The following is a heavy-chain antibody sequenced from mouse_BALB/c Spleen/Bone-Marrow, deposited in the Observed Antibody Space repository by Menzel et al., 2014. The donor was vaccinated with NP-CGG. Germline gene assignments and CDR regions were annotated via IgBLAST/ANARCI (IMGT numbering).Heavy chain of an antibody. Sequence: QLQQSGAELVKPGASVKLSCKASGYTFTSYWMHWVKQRPGQGLEWIGEIDPSDSYTNYNQKFKGKATLTVDKSSSTAYMQLSSLTSEDSAVYYCARYGGYFPWFAYWGQGTLVTVSA. J-gene: IGHJ3*01. CDR3: ARYGGYFPWFAY. V-gene: IGHV1-69*02. CDR2: IDPSDSYT. CDR1: GYTFTSYW. D-gene: IGHD2-3*01.